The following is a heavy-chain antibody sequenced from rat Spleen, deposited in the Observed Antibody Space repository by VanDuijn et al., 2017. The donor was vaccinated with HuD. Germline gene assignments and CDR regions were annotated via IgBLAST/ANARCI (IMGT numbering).Heavy chain of an antibody. CDR1: GFTFSNYD. V-gene: IGHV5-25*01. Sequence: EVQLVESGGGLVQPGRSLKLSCAASGFTFSNYDMAWVRQAPTKGLEWVASISPSGGSTYYRDSVKGRFTVSRDNAKSTLYLQMDSLRSEDTATYYCAREYSSYAGYYFDYWGQGVMVTVSS. CDR3: AREYSSYAGYYFDY. J-gene: IGHJ2*01. CDR2: ISPSGGST. D-gene: IGHD1-8*01.